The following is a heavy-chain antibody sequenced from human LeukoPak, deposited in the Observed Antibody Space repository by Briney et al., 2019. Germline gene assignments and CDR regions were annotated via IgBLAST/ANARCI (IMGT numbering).Heavy chain of an antibody. CDR1: GYNFINYG. D-gene: IGHD5-24*01. CDR3: ARTLGGNYVEMATGVDL. Sequence: GASVKVSCKASGYNFINYGISWVRQAPGQGFEWMGWIRPYNGDTNYAQKVQGRLTMTTDTSTTTGYMELTSLRSDDTAVYYCARTLGGNYVEMATGVDLWGRGTLVIVSS. J-gene: IGHJ2*01. V-gene: IGHV1-18*01. CDR2: IRPYNGDT.